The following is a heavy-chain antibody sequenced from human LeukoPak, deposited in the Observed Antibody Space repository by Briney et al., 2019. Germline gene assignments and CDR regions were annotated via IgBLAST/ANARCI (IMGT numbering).Heavy chain of an antibody. CDR2: MSYDGRIE. J-gene: IGHJ4*02. V-gene: IGHV3-30*03. CDR1: GFTFSAYI. CDR3: ARDTWFGELFTFSFDY. D-gene: IGHD3-10*01. Sequence: GRSLRLSCATSGFTFSAYIMHWVRQAPGRGLEWVAVMSYDGRIEYYADSVKGRFTISRDESKNTLYLQMNSLRAEDTAVYYCARDTWFGELFTFSFDYWGQGTLVTVSS.